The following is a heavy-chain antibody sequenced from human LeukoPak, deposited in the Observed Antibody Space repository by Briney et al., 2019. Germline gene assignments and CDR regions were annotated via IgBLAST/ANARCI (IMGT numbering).Heavy chain of an antibody. Sequence: PGGSLRLSCAASGFTFSSYEMSWVRQAPGKGLEWVSYITSSGSTIKYVDSVKGRFTISRDNSKNTLFLQMGSLRAEDMAVYYCARRGYPYAYDYWGQGTLVTVSS. CDR2: ITSSGSTI. CDR1: GFTFSSYE. CDR3: ARRGYPYAYDY. V-gene: IGHV3-48*03. J-gene: IGHJ4*02. D-gene: IGHD5-18*01.